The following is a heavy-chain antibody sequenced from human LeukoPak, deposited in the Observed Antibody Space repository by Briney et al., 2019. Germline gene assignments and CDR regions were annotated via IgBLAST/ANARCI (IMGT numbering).Heavy chain of an antibody. V-gene: IGHV3-23*01. D-gene: IGHD2-15*01. CDR1: GFTLSSYA. CDR3: APTCSGGTCYLFDY. Sequence: GGSLRLSCAASGFTLSSYAMTWVRQAPGKGREWVSVISDDGGSTYYADSVKGRFTIPRDNSKNTLYLQMNSLRAEDTAVYYCAPTCSGGTCYLFDYWGQGTLVTVSS. J-gene: IGHJ4*02. CDR2: ISDDGGST.